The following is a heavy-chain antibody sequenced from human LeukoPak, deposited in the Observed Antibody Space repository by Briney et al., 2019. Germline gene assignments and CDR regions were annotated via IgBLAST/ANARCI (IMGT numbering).Heavy chain of an antibody. CDR3: ARDRVHCSSTSCYTYNWFDP. D-gene: IGHD2-2*02. Sequence: ASVKVSCKASGGTFSSYAISWVRQAPGQGLEWMGIINPSGGSTSYAQKFQGRVTMTRDTSTSTVYMELSSLRSEDTAVYYCARDRVHCSSTSCYTYNWFDPWGKGTLVTVSS. CDR2: INPSGGST. V-gene: IGHV1-46*01. CDR1: GGTFSSYA. J-gene: IGHJ5*02.